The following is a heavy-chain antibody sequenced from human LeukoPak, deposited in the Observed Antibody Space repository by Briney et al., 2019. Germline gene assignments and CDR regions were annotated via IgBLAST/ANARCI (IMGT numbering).Heavy chain of an antibody. J-gene: IGHJ3*02. CDR3: AKDHGIWVVAHAFDI. V-gene: IGHV3-30*18. Sequence: AGGSLRLSCPASGFTFSSYTMNCVRQAPGKGLEWVAVISYDGSNKYYADSVKGRFTISRDNSKNTLYLQMNSLRAEDTAVYYCAKDHGIWVVAHAFDIWGQGTMVTVSS. CDR2: ISYDGSNK. D-gene: IGHD2-15*01. CDR1: GFTFSSYT.